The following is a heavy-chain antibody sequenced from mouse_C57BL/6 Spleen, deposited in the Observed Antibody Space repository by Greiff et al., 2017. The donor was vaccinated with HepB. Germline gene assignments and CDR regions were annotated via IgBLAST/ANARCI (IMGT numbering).Heavy chain of an antibody. CDR2: ISSGGAYI. D-gene: IGHD3-3*01. V-gene: IGHV5S21*01. J-gene: IGHJ2*01. CDR1: GFTFSSYA. Sequence: EVMLVESGEGLVKPGGSLKLSCAASGFTFSSYAMPWVRQTPEKRLEWVAYISSGGAYIYYADTVKGRFTISRDNARNTLYLQMSSRRSEGTAMYYCARGEGDRFYYWGQGTTLTVSS. CDR3: ARGEGDRFYY.